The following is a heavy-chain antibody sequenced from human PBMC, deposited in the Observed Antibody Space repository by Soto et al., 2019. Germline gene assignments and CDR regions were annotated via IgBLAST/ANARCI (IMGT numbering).Heavy chain of an antibody. CDR1: GGTFSSYT. Sequence: SVKVSCKASGGTFSSYTISWVRQAPGQGLEWMGRIIPILGIANYAQKFQGRVTITADKSTSTAYMELSSLRSEDTAVYYCAVGYCSGGSCYVVPYYFDYWGQGTLVTVSS. CDR2: IIPILGIA. J-gene: IGHJ4*02. V-gene: IGHV1-69*02. CDR3: AVGYCSGGSCYVVPYYFDY. D-gene: IGHD2-15*01.